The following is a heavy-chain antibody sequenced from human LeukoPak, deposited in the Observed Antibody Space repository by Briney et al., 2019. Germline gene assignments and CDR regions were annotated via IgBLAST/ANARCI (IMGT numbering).Heavy chain of an antibody. Sequence: GGSLRLSCAASGFTFSSYAMHWVRQAPGKGLEYVSAISSTGTSTYYANSVKGRFTISRDNSKNTLYLQMNSLRAEDTAVYYCAKAEWDYWGQGTLATVSS. D-gene: IGHD1-14*01. CDR3: AKAEWDY. J-gene: IGHJ4*02. CDR2: ISSTGTST. V-gene: IGHV3-64*01. CDR1: GFTFSSYA.